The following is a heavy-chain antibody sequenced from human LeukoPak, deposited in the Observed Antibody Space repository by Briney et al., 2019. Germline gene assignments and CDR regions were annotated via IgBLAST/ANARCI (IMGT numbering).Heavy chain of an antibody. CDR2: TNPNSGNT. J-gene: IGHJ6*03. Sequence: ASVKVSCKASGYTFTSYDINWVRQATGQGLEWMGWTNPNSGNTGYAQKFQGRVTMTRNTSISTAYMELSSLRSEDTAVYYCARDPQVLSSSASGYYYYYMDVWGKGTTVTVSS. V-gene: IGHV1-8*01. CDR3: ARDPQVLSSSASGYYYYYMDV. D-gene: IGHD6-6*01. CDR1: GYTFTSYD.